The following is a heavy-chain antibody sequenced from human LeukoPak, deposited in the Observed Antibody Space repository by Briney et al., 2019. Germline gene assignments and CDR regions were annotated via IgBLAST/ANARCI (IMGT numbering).Heavy chain of an antibody. CDR1: GFTFSSYA. Sequence: GGSLRLSCAASGFTFSSYAMSWVRQAPGKGLEWVSAISGSGGSTYYADSVKGRLTISRDNSKNTLYLQMNSLRAEDTAVYYCAKTRFGELLPYNWDQGTLVTVSS. V-gene: IGHV3-23*01. J-gene: IGHJ4*02. CDR2: ISGSGGST. CDR3: AKTRFGELLPYN. D-gene: IGHD3-10*01.